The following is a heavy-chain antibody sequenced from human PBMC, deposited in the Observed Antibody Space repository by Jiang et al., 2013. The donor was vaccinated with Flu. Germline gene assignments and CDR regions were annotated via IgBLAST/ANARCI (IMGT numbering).Heavy chain of an antibody. V-gene: IGHV2-70*11. CDR1: GFSLSSNGMC. Sequence: PTQTLTLTCTFSGFSLSSNGMCVTWIRQPPGKALEWLARIDWDDDKHYTTSLKTRLTISKDTSKNQVVLTMTNMDPVDTATYYCARMRVFGSYLVDYWGQGILVTVSS. CDR3: ARMRVFGSYLVDY. CDR2: IDWDDDK. J-gene: IGHJ4*02. D-gene: IGHD1-26*01.